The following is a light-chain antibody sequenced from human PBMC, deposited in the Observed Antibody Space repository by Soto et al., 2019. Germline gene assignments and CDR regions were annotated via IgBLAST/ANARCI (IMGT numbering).Light chain of an antibody. CDR3: QQYNSYPYT. V-gene: IGKV1-5*03. Sequence: DIQMTQSPSTLSASVGDRVTITCRASQTISSGLAWYQQKPGKAPKFLIYKGYSIESGVPSRFSGSGYRTEFTLPISSLQPDDFATYYCQQYNSYPYTFGQGTMLEIK. CDR2: KGY. J-gene: IGKJ2*01. CDR1: QTISSG.